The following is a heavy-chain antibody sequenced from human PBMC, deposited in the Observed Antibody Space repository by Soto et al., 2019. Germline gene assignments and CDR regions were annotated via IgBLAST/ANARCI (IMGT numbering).Heavy chain of an antibody. CDR2: IKQDGSEK. J-gene: IGHJ4*02. Sequence: GGSLRLSCAASGFTFSSYWMSWVRQAPGKGLEWVANIKQDGSEKYYVDSVKGRFTISRDNAKNSLYLQMNSLRAEDTAVYYCARDRTEPKYDYIWGSYPAYYSDYWGQGTLVTVSS. CDR3: ARDRTEPKYDYIWGSYPAYYSDY. D-gene: IGHD3-16*01. V-gene: IGHV3-7*01. CDR1: GFTFSSYW.